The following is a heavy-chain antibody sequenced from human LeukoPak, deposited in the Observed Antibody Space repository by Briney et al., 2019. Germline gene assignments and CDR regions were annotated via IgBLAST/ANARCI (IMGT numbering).Heavy chain of an antibody. V-gene: IGHV4-4*07. CDR1: GDSIRGYY. J-gene: IGHJ2*01. CDR3: ARGYYSGWYFDL. D-gene: IGHD2/OR15-2a*01. Sequence: RASKTLSLTCTVSGDSIRGYYWSWIRQPAGKGLEWIGHIYTTGSTTYNPSLKSRVTMSVDTSKNQFSLKLNSVTAADTAVYYCARGYYSGWYFDLWGRGTLVTVSS. CDR2: IYTTGST.